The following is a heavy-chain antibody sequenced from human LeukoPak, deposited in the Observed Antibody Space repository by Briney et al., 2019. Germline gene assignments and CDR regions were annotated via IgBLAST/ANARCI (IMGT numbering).Heavy chain of an antibody. Sequence: GGSLRLSCAASGFTFSSYGMHWVRQAPGKGLEWVAVIWYDGNNKDYADSVKGRFSISRDTSKNTLYLQMNSLRAEDTAVYYCAKGSYRYASVVYFDYWGQGTLVTVSS. D-gene: IGHD5-18*01. CDR1: GFTFSSYG. J-gene: IGHJ4*02. CDR3: AKGSYRYASVVYFDY. CDR2: IWYDGNNK. V-gene: IGHV3-33*06.